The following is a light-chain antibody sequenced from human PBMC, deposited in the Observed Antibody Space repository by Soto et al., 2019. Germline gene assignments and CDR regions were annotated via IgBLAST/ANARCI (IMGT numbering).Light chain of an antibody. V-gene: IGLV2-14*03. J-gene: IGLJ1*01. Sequence: QSVLTQPASVSGSPGQSITISCTGKSSDVGGYNFVSWFQQQAGRAPKLMIYEVSERPSGVSNRFSGSKSGNTASLTISGLQAEDEADYYCSSYTSTNTHVFGTGTKVTVL. CDR2: EVS. CDR3: SSYTSTNTHV. CDR1: SSDVGGYNF.